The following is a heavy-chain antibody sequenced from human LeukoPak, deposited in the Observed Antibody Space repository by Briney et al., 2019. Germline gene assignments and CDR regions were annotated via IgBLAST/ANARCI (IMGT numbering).Heavy chain of an antibody. J-gene: IGHJ4*02. CDR3: ARGELYCSTTRCPSSEY. CDR1: GFTFSSYG. V-gene: IGHV3-30*02. D-gene: IGHD2-2*01. CDR2: IRYDGSNK. Sequence: PGGSLRLSCAASGFTFSSYGMHWVRQAPGKGLEWVAFIRYDGSNKYYADSVKGRFTISRDNSKNTLYLQMNSLRAEDTAVYYCARGELYCSTTRCPSSEYWGQGTLVTVSS.